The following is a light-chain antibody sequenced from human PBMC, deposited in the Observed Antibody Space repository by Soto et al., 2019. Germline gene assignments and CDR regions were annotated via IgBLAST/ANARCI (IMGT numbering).Light chain of an antibody. CDR3: RSFTTCGSVI. CDR1: SSDVGSYNY. J-gene: IGLJ2*01. V-gene: IGLV2-14*03. CDR2: DVN. Sequence: QSVLTQPASVSGSPGQSIAIPCTGTSSDVGSYNYVSWYQQHPGKVPKLMIVDVNFRPSGVSDRFSGSKSGNTASRTISGLQAEDEADYFCRSFTTCGSVILGGGTKLTVL.